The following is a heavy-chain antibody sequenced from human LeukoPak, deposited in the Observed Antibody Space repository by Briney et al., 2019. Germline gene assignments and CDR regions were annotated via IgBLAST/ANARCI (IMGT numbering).Heavy chain of an antibody. D-gene: IGHD5-18*01. V-gene: IGHV4-59*12. Sequence: SETLSLTCTVSGGSISSYYWSWIRQPPGKGLEWIGYIYYSGSTNYNPSLKSRVTISVDTSKNQFSLKLSSVTAADTAVYYCARSDTAMVRPFDYWGQGTLVTVSS. CDR1: GGSISSYY. CDR3: ARSDTAMVRPFDY. J-gene: IGHJ4*02. CDR2: IYYSGST.